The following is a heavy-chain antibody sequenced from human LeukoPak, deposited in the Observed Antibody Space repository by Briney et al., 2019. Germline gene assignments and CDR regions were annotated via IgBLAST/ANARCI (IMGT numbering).Heavy chain of an antibody. CDR3: ARPQGGTTPYDAFDI. V-gene: IGHV1-18*01. CDR1: GYTFTSYG. CDR2: ISSSKGNT. Sequence: ASVKVSCKTSGYTFTSYGISWVRQAPGQGLEWMGWISSSKGNTNYAQKLQGRVTMTTDTSTSTAYMELRSLRSDDTAVYYCARPQGGTTPYDAFDIWGQGTMVTVSS. J-gene: IGHJ3*02. D-gene: IGHD2-15*01.